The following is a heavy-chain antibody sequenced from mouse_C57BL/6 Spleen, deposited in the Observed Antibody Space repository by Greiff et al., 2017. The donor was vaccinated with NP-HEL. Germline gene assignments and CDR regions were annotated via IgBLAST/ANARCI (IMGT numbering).Heavy chain of an antibody. CDR3: TTGYEAY. D-gene: IGHD3-1*01. CDR2: IDPENGDT. CDR1: GFNIKDDY. Sequence: VQLQQSGAELVRPGASVKLSCTASGFNIKDDYMHWVKQRPEQGLEWIGWIDPENGDTEYASKFQGKATITADTSSHTAYLQLSSLTSEDTAVYYCTTGYEAYWGQGTLVTVSA. V-gene: IGHV14-4*01. J-gene: IGHJ3*01.